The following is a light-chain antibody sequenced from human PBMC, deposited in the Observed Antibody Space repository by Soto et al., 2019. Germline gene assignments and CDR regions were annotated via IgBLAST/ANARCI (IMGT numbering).Light chain of an antibody. J-gene: IGKJ4*01. V-gene: IGKV3-11*01. CDR2: DAS. CDR1: QSVSSY. CDR3: QQRSTPLT. Sequence: EIVLTHSPATLSLSPGETATLSCRASQSVSSYLAWYQQKPGQAPRLLIYDASNRATGIPARFSGSGSGTDFTLTISSLEPEDFAVYYCQQRSTPLTFGGGTKVDIK.